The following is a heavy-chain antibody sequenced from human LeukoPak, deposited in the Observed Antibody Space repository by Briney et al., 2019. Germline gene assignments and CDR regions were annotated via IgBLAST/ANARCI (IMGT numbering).Heavy chain of an antibody. CDR2: INHSGST. Sequence: KPSETLSLTCAVYGGSFSGYYWSWIRQPPGKGLEWIGEINHSGSTNYNPSLKSRVTISVDKSKNQFSLKLSSVTAADTAVYYCARAGAAAGPFDYWGQGTLVTVSS. CDR1: GGSFSGYY. V-gene: IGHV4-34*01. D-gene: IGHD6-13*01. CDR3: ARAGAAAGPFDY. J-gene: IGHJ4*02.